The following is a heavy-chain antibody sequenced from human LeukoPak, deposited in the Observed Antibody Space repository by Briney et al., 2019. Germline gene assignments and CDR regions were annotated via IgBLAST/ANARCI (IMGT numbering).Heavy chain of an antibody. Sequence: PSETLSLTCTLSGGSISSYYWSWIRQPAGKGLEWIGRIYTSGSTNYNPSLKSRVTMSVDTSKNQFSLKLSSVTAADTAVYYCARDGYCSGGSCYSVYYYYYYMDVWGKGTTVTVSS. CDR2: IYTSGST. J-gene: IGHJ6*03. V-gene: IGHV4-4*07. CDR3: ARDGYCSGGSCYSVYYYYYYMDV. D-gene: IGHD2-15*01. CDR1: GGSISSYY.